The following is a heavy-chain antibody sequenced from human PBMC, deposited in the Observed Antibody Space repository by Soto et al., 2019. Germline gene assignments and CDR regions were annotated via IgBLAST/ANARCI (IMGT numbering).Heavy chain of an antibody. D-gene: IGHD3-10*01. V-gene: IGHV4-39*01. CDR1: GGSISSSSYY. J-gene: IGHJ4*02. CDR3: VREVRGDNRPLDY. CDR2: IYYSGST. Sequence: SETLSLTCTVSGGSISSSSYYWGWIRQPPGKGLEWIGSIYYSGSTYYNPSLKSRVTISVDTSKNQFSLKLSSVTAADTAVYYCVREVRGDNRPLDYWGQGTLVTVSS.